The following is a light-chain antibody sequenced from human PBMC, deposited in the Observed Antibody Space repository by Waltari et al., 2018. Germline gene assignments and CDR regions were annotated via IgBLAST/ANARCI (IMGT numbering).Light chain of an antibody. V-gene: IGLV2-23*02. CDR1: TSDVGNYDL. J-gene: IGLJ1*01. Sequence: QSALTQPAPVSGTPGQSITISCTGTTSDVGNYDLVSYYQQHPGNAPKLLICEVNKRPSGLSSRFSDSKSGNTSSLTISGLQAEDEADYYCCSYAGRGTDVFGSGTKVTVL. CDR2: EVN. CDR3: CSYAGRGTDV.